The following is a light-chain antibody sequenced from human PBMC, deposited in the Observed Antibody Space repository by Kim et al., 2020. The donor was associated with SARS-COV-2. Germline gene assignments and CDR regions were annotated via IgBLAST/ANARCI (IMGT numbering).Light chain of an antibody. Sequence: VSPGQTVSISRYGERLGDKYAFWYQQRSGQSPVLVIYQGDKRPSGIPARFSGFLSGNTATLTISGTQPMDEADYYCQAWDSSTAIFGGGTQLTVL. V-gene: IGLV3-1*01. J-gene: IGLJ2*01. CDR3: QAWDSSTAI. CDR1: RLGDKY. CDR2: QGD.